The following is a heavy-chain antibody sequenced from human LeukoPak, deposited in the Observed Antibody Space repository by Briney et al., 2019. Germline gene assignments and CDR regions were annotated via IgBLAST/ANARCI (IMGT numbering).Heavy chain of an antibody. Sequence: GGSLRLSCAASGFIFSNYAMSWVRQAPGKGLEWVSVIYSGGSTYYADSVKGRFTISRDNSKNTLYLQMNSLRAEDTAVYYCARWGYSNPFDYWGQGTLVTVSS. V-gene: IGHV3-53*01. CDR1: GFIFSNYA. CDR3: ARWGYSNPFDY. D-gene: IGHD4-11*01. J-gene: IGHJ4*02. CDR2: IYSGGST.